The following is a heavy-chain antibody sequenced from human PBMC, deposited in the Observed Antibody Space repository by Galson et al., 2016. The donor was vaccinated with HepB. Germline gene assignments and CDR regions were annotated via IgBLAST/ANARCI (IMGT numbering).Heavy chain of an antibody. Sequence: SVKVSCKASGYTFTNYAIHWVRQAPGQRLEWMGWINVGNGNTQYSQKFQGRVTITRDTSASTAYMDLSSLRSQDTAVYYCARDLGWGDLDYWGQGTLVTVSS. CDR2: INVGNGNT. CDR3: ARDLGWGDLDY. V-gene: IGHV1-3*01. J-gene: IGHJ4*02. CDR1: GYTFTNYA. D-gene: IGHD3-16*01.